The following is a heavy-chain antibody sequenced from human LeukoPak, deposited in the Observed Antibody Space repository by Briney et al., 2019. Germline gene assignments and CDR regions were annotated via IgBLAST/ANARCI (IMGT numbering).Heavy chain of an antibody. J-gene: IGHJ5*02. D-gene: IGHD6-19*01. CDR3: ARTASGWFSQHP. V-gene: IGHV4-34*01. CDR2: INHSGST. Sequence: PSETLSLTCAVYGGSFSGYYWSWIRQPPGKGLEWIGEINHSGSTNYNPSLKSRVTISVDTSKNQFSLKLSSVTAADTAVYYCARTASGWFSQHPWGQGTLVTVSS. CDR1: GGSFSGYY.